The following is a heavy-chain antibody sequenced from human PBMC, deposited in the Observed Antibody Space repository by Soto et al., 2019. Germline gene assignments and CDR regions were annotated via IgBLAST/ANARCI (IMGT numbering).Heavy chain of an antibody. J-gene: IGHJ4*02. CDR3: ALRYCTNGVCHTFDY. CDR1: GFSLSTTGVS. D-gene: IGHD2-8*01. V-gene: IGHV2-5*02. CDR2: IYWDDDK. Sequence: QITLKESGPTLVKPTQTLTLTCSFSGFSLSTTGVSVGWIRQPPGKALEWLALIYWDDDKRYSPSLKSRLTNNKDTSKNQVVLTITNMDPVDTATYFCALRYCTNGVCHTFDYWGRGTPVTVSS.